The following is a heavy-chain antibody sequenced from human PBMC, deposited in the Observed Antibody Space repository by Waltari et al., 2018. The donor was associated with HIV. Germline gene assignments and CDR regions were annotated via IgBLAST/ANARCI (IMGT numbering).Heavy chain of an antibody. D-gene: IGHD5-12*01. Sequence: QVQLQQWGAGLLKPSETLSLTCAVSGWSFSGYYWSWIRQPPWTGREWIGEINHSGSTNYNPSLKSRVTISVDTSKNQFSLKLSSVTAADTAVYYCAIGGYSGNGWDYYYYYGMDVWGQGTTVTVSS. CDR1: GWSFSGYY. J-gene: IGHJ6*02. V-gene: IGHV4-34*01. CDR3: AIGGYSGNGWDYYYYYGMDV. CDR2: INHSGST.